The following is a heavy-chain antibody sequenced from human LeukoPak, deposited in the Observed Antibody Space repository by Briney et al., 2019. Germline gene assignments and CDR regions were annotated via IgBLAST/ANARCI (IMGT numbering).Heavy chain of an antibody. CDR2: IYYSGST. V-gene: IGHV4-39*07. D-gene: IGHD6-13*01. CDR1: GGSISSSSYY. Sequence: SETLSLTCAVSGGSISSSSYYWGWIRQPPGKGLEWIGSIYYSGSTNYNPSLKSRVTISVDTSKIQFSLKLSSVTAADTAVYYCARDPSLGVAAADWGQGTLVTVSS. J-gene: IGHJ4*02. CDR3: ARDPSLGVAAAD.